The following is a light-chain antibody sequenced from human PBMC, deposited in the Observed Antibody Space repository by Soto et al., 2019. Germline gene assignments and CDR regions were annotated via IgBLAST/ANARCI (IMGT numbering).Light chain of an antibody. CDR2: GAS. V-gene: IGKV3-20*01. CDR1: QSVSSCC. Sequence: EIVLTQSPGTLSLSTGKRATLSCRASQSVSSCCLAWCQQKPGQAPRLLIYGASSRATGIPDRFSGSGTGTDFTLTISRLEPEVFAVYYCQQYGYSPDRERWTFGQGTKVDIK. J-gene: IGKJ1*01. CDR3: QQYGYSPDRERWT.